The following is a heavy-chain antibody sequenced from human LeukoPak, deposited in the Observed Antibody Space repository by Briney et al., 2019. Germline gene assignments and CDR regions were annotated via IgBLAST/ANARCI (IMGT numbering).Heavy chain of an antibody. CDR3: ARDPVSAVADPRGQYYYYYYGMDV. V-gene: IGHV4-4*07. J-gene: IGHJ6*02. CDR1: GGSFSGYY. CDR2: IYTSGST. Sequence: SETLSLTCAVYGGSFSGYYWSWIRQPAGKGLEWIGRIYTSGSTNYNPSLKSRVTMSVDTSKNQFSLKLSSVTAADTAVYYCARDPVSAVADPRGQYYYYYYGMDVWGQGTTVTVSS. D-gene: IGHD6-19*01.